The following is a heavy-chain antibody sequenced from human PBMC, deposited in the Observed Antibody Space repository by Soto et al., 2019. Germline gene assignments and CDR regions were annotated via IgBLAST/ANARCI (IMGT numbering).Heavy chain of an antibody. V-gene: IGHV3-33*01. CDR3: VRGPWLVGDVTSFDY. Sequence: QVHLVESGGGVVQPGRSLRLSCAASGFTFSTYGMHWVRQAPGKGLEWVALIWNHGREDSYADSVKGRFTIYRDNSKNTLYLQMNSLRADDTAVYYCVRGPWLVGDVTSFDYWGQGTLVTVSS. J-gene: IGHJ4*02. CDR2: IWNHGRED. CDR1: GFTFSTYG. D-gene: IGHD6-19*01.